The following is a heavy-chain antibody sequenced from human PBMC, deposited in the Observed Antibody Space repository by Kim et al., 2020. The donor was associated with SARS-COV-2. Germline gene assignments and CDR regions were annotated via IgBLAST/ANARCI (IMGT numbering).Heavy chain of an antibody. J-gene: IGHJ4*02. CDR3: ARVSSSGYYFDY. Sequence: YYADSVKGRFTISRDNAKNSRYLQMNSLRAEDTAVYYCARVSSSGYYFDYWGQGTLVTVSS. V-gene: IGHV3-11*01. D-gene: IGHD3-10*01.